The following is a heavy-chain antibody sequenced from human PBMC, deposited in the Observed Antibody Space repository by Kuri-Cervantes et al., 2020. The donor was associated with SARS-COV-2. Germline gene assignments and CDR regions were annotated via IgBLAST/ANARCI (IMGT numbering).Heavy chain of an antibody. D-gene: IGHD6-19*01. CDR1: GFTFSSYE. Sequence: LSLTCAASGFTFSSYEMNWVRQAPGKGLEWVSYISSSGSTIYYADSVKGRFTISRDNSKNTLYLQMNSLRAEDTAVYYCAKVINSGSWFDPWGQGTLVTVSS. J-gene: IGHJ5*02. CDR2: ISSSGSTI. V-gene: IGHV3-48*03. CDR3: AKVINSGSWFDP.